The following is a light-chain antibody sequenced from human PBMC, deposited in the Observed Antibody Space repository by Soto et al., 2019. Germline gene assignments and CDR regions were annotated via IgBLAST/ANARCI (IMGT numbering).Light chain of an antibody. CDR3: SSFISGNTIV. V-gene: IGLV2-14*01. J-gene: IGLJ1*01. CDR2: EVS. CDR1: SSDVGDYKY. Sequence: QSALTQPASVSGAPGQSISISCTGTSSDVGDYKYVSWYQKHPGKAPKALIYEVSSRPSNVSLRFSGSKSGTTAFLTISGLQAEDEADYYCSSFISGNTIVFGSGTKLTVL.